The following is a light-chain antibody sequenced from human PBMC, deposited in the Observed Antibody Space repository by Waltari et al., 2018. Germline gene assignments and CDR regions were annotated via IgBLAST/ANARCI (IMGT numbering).Light chain of an antibody. J-gene: IGKJ1*01. CDR2: DAS. Sequence: EIVFTQSPGPLSLSPGERATLSCRASQSVSSSYLTWYQQKPGQAPRLLIYDASSRATGIPDRFSGSGSGTDFTLTISRLEPEDFAVYYCQQFGTSPWTFGQGTKVEIK. CDR1: QSVSSSY. V-gene: IGKV3-20*01. CDR3: QQFGTSPWT.